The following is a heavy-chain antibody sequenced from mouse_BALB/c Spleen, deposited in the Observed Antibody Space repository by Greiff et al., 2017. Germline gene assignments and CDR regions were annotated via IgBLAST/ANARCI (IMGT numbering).Heavy chain of an antibody. CDR1: GFTFSSYA. Sequence: EVHLVESGGGLVKPGGSLKLSCAASGFTFSSYAMSWVRQTPEKRLEWVATISSGGSYTYYPDSVKGRFTISRDNAKNTLYLQMSSLRSEDTAMYYCARRDYDGFDYWGQGTTLTVSS. D-gene: IGHD2-4*01. CDR2: ISSGGSYT. V-gene: IGHV5-9-3*01. J-gene: IGHJ2*01. CDR3: ARRDYDGFDY.